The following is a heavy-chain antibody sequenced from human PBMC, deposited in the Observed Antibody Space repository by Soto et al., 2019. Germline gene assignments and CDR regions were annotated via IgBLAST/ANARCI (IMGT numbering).Heavy chain of an antibody. D-gene: IGHD3-10*01. CDR2: INHSGST. J-gene: IGHJ4*02. Sequence: SETLSLTCAVYGGSFSCYYWIWIRQPPGKGLEWIGEINHSGSTNYNPSLKSRVTISVDTSKNQFSLKLSSVTAADTAVYYCARALPWFGLDYWGQGTLVTVSS. V-gene: IGHV4-34*01. CDR3: ARALPWFGLDY. CDR1: GGSFSCYY.